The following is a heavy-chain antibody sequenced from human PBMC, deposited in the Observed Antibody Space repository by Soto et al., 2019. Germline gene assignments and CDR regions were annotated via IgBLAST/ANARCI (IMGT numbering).Heavy chain of an antibody. V-gene: IGHV1-69*01. CDR2: IIPIFGTA. CDR1: GGTFSSYA. CDR3: ASCSTPANRYRPGPWFDP. D-gene: IGHD1-1*01. Sequence: QVQLVQSGAEVKKPGSSVKVSCKASGGTFSSYAISWVRQAPGQGLEWMGGIIPIFGTANYAQKFQGRVTITADESTSTAYMELSSLRSEDTAVYYCASCSTPANRYRPGPWFDPWGQGTLVTVSS. J-gene: IGHJ5*02.